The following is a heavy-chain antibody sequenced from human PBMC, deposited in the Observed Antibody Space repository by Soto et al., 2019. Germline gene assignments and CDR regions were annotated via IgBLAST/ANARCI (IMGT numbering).Heavy chain of an antibody. CDR3: ARRARTATSNWGAFDV. D-gene: IGHD1-7*01. J-gene: IGHJ3*01. Sequence: EVQLLESGGCLVQPGGSRRLSCAASGFTFNTYVMNWVRQAPGKGLEWVSTISYSADKTHYADSVKGRFTIYRDNSRDTLFLQMNSLRADDAAVYYCARRARTATSNWGAFDVWGQGTMVTVSS. CDR2: ISYSADKT. CDR1: GFTFNTYV. V-gene: IGHV3-23*01.